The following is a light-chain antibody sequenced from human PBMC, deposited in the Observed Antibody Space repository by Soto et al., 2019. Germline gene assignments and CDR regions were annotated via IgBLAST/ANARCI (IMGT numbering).Light chain of an antibody. CDR3: AACDDSLNGRRML. CDR2: SNN. Sequence: QSVLTQPPSASGTPGQRVTISCSGSSSNIGSNTVNWYQHLPGTAPKLLLYSNNQRPSGVPDRFSGSKSGTSASLAISGLQSEDEADYYCAACDDSLNGRRMLFGGGTKVTVL. V-gene: IGLV1-44*01. J-gene: IGLJ2*01. CDR1: SSNIGSNT.